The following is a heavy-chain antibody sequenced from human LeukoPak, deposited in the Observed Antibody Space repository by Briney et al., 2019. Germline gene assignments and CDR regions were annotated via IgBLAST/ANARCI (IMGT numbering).Heavy chain of an antibody. J-gene: IGHJ6*03. CDR2: INHSGST. Sequence: SETLSLTCAVYGGSFSGYYWSWIRQPPGEGLEWIGEINHSGSTNHNPSLKSRVTISVNTSKHQFSLKLSSLTAADMAVYYCARVGRQGGGDLTTVTTYCYYYCMDVWGKGTTVSVSS. V-gene: IGHV4-34*01. D-gene: IGHD4-11*01. CDR1: GGSFSGYY. CDR3: ARVGRQGGGDLTTVTTYCYYYCMDV.